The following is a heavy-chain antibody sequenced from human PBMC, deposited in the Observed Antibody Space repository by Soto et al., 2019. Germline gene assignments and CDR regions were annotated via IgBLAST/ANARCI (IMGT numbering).Heavy chain of an antibody. CDR2: ISGSGGST. Sequence: GGSLRLSCAASGFTFSSYAMSWVRQAPGKGLEWVSAISGSGGSTYYADSVKGRFTISRDNSKNTLYLQMNSLRVEDTAVYYCAKDPSSPYYYYYGMDVWGQGTTVTVSS. D-gene: IGHD2-2*01. CDR3: AKDPSSPYYYYYGMDV. J-gene: IGHJ6*02. V-gene: IGHV3-23*01. CDR1: GFTFSSYA.